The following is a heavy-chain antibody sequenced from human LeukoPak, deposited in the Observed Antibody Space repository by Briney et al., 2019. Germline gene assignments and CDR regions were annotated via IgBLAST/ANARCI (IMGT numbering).Heavy chain of an antibody. CDR2: INGGGGST. D-gene: IGHD6-19*01. CDR3: AKAPGGAVAY. Sequence: PGGSLRLSCAASGFTFSSYGMHWVRQAPGKGLEWVSAINGGGGSTYCADSVKGRFTISRDNSKNTLYLQMNSLRAEDTAVYYCAKAPGGAVAYWGQGTLVTVSS. CDR1: GFTFSSYG. J-gene: IGHJ4*02. V-gene: IGHV3-23*01.